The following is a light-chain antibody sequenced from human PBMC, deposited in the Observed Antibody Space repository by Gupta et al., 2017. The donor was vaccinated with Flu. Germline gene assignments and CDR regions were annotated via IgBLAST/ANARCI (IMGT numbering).Light chain of an antibody. V-gene: IGLV2-11*01. J-gene: IGLJ2*01. CDR2: DVD. Sequence: QSALTQPRSVSGSAGQSVTISCTGTSSDVGAWGFVSWYQQHPGRAPKAIIYDVDRRPSGVPDRFSGAKVGNTASLTISGLQADDEADYYCYSYASTYTFVFGGGTRLTVL. CDR1: SSDVGAWGF. CDR3: YSYASTYTFV.